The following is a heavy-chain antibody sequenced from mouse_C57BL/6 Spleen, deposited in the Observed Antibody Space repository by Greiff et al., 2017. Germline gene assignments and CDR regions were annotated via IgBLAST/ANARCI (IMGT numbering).Heavy chain of an antibody. CDR3: ARSRGNSPYAMDY. Sequence: VQLQQSGPELVKPGASVKISCKASGYAFSSSWMNWVKQRPGKGLEWIGRIYPGDGDTNYNGKFKGKATLTADKYSSTAYMQLSSLTSEDSAVYFCARSRGNSPYAMDYWGQGTSVTVSA. CDR1: GYAFSSSW. CDR2: IYPGDGDT. J-gene: IGHJ4*01. V-gene: IGHV1-82*01. D-gene: IGHD2-1*01.